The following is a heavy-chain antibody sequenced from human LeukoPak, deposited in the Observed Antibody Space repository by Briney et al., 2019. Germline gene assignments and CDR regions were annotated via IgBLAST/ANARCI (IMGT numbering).Heavy chain of an antibody. Sequence: GASVKVSCKASGYTFTGYYMHWVRQAPGQGLEWMGWINPNSGGTNYAQKFQGRVTMTRDTSISTAYMELSRLRSDDTAVYYCARVGDYGDYVWFDPWGQGALVTVSS. CDR2: INPNSGGT. J-gene: IGHJ5*02. CDR1: GYTFTGYY. CDR3: ARVGDYGDYVWFDP. V-gene: IGHV1-2*02. D-gene: IGHD4-17*01.